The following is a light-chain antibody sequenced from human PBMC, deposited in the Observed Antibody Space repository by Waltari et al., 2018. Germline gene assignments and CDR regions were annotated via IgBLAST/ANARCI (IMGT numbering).Light chain of an antibody. Sequence: QSALTQPASVSGSPGQSITISCTGTNSDVGGYNHVSWYQQQPGKAPKLLISEVTNRPSGVSNRFSGSKSGNTASLTISGLQAEDEAEYYCSSFTTIGTLVVFGGGTKLTVL. CDR3: SSFTTIGTLVV. J-gene: IGLJ2*01. CDR2: EVT. CDR1: NSDVGGYNH. V-gene: IGLV2-14*01.